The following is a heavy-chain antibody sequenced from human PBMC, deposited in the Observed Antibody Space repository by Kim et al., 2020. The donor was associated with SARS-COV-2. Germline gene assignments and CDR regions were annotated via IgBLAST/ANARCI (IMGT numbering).Heavy chain of an antibody. D-gene: IGHD5-12*01. Sequence: TYYADAVKGRFTISRDNRKNSLYLQMDSLRAESTALYYCAKDVDSALFYWGQGTMVTVSS. V-gene: IGHV3-43D*03. CDR2: T. CDR3: AKDVDSALFY. J-gene: IGHJ4*02.